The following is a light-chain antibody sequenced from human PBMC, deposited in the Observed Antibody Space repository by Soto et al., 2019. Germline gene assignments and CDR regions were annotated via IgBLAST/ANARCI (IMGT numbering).Light chain of an antibody. V-gene: IGLV3-21*04. J-gene: IGLJ1*01. CDR2: YDS. Sequence: SYELTQPPSVSVAPGKTARITCGGNNIGSKSVHWYQQKPGQAPVLVIYYDSDRPSVIPERFSGSNSGNTATLTISRVEAGDEADYYCQVWDSSSDHLYVFGTGTKVTVL. CDR3: QVWDSSSDHLYV. CDR1: NIGSKS.